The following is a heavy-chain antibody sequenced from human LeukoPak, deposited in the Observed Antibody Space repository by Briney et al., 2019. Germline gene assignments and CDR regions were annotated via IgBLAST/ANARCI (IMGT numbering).Heavy chain of an antibody. CDR1: GYNFTIYW. J-gene: IGHJ4*02. Sequence: GESLKISCKGSGYNFTIYWIGWVRPMPGKGLEWMGIIYPADSDTRYRPSFQGQVTISAYKSISTAYLQWSSLKASETAMYYCARQQYYYGSGSYYSWGYWGQGTLVTVSS. V-gene: IGHV5-51*01. CDR2: IYPADSDT. D-gene: IGHD3-10*01. CDR3: ARQQYYYGSGSYYSWGY.